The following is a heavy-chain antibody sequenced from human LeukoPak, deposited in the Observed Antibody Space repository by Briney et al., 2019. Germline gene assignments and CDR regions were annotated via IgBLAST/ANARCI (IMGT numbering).Heavy chain of an antibody. J-gene: IGHJ4*02. CDR2: IYSGGST. CDR1: GFTFSRYW. CDR3: ARAYYDILTGYDPAFDY. D-gene: IGHD3-9*01. V-gene: IGHV3-66*01. Sequence: GGSLRLSCAASGFTFSRYWMSWVRQAPGKGLEWVSVIYSGGSTYYADSVKGRFTISRDNSKNTLYLQMNSLRAEDTAVYYCARAYYDILTGYDPAFDYWGQGTLVTVSS.